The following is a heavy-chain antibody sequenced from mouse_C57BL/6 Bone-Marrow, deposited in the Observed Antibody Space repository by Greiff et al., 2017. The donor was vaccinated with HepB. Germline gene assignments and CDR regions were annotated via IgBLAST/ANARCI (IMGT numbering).Heavy chain of an antibody. V-gene: IGHV2-6*01. D-gene: IGHD2-1*01. CDR3: ASNYGNSWFAY. J-gene: IGHJ3*01. Sequence: VQLQQSGPGLVAPSQSLSITCTVSGFSLTSYGVDWVRQSPGKGLEWLGVIWGVGSTNYNSALKSRLSISKDNSKSQVFLKMNSLQTDDTAMYYCASNYGNSWFAYWGQGTLVTVSA. CDR1: GFSLTSYG. CDR2: IWGVGST.